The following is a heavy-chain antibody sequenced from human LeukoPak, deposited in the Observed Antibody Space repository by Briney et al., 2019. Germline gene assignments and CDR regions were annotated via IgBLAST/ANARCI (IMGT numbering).Heavy chain of an antibody. D-gene: IGHD3-22*01. CDR1: GGSISSYY. CDR3: ARDRRDYDSSGYPDY. V-gene: IGHV4-59*12. J-gene: IGHJ4*02. CDR2: IYYSGST. Sequence: SETLSLTCTVSGGSISSYYWSWIRQPPGKGLEWIGYIYYSGSTYYNPSLKSRVTISVDTSKNQFSLKLSSVTAADTAVYYCARDRRDYDSSGYPDYWGQGTLVTVSS.